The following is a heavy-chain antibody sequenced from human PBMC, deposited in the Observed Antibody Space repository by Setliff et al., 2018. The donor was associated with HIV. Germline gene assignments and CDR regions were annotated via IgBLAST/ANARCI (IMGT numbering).Heavy chain of an antibody. CDR2: MNPNSGNT. Sequence: ASVKVSCKASGYTFTSYDINWVRQATGQGLEWMGWMNPNSGNTGYPQKFQGRVTMTRNTSISTAYMQLSSLTSEDTAVYYCARATPSIVAAGDYYHFYMDVWGKGSTVTVSS. CDR1: GYTFTSYD. J-gene: IGHJ6*03. CDR3: ARATPSIVAAGDYYHFYMDV. V-gene: IGHV1-8*02. D-gene: IGHD6-13*01.